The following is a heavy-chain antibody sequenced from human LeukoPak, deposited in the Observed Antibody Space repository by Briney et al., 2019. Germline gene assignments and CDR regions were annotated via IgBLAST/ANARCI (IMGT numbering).Heavy chain of an antibody. V-gene: IGHV3-74*01. Sequence: PGGSLRLSCAASGFTFSSYWMHWVRQAPGKGLVWVSRINSDGSSTSYADSVKGRFTISRDNAKNTLYLQMNSLRAEDTAVYYCATFDDYGGPDYWVQGTLVTVSS. J-gene: IGHJ4*02. CDR2: INSDGSST. CDR1: GFTFSSYW. CDR3: ATFDDYGGPDY. D-gene: IGHD4-23*01.